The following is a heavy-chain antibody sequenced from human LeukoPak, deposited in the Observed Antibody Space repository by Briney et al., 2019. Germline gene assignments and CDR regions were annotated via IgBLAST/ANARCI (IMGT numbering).Heavy chain of an antibody. CDR2: IYYSGST. CDR3: ARWYRMPDY. V-gene: IGHV4-61*05. D-gene: IGHD2-2*01. CDR1: GGSISSSSYY. J-gene: IGHJ4*02. Sequence: PSETLSLTCTVSGGSISSSSYYWSWIRQPPGKGLEWIGYIYYSGSTNYNPSLKSRVTISVDTSKNQFSLKLSSVTAADTAVYYCARWYRMPDYWGQGTLVTVSS.